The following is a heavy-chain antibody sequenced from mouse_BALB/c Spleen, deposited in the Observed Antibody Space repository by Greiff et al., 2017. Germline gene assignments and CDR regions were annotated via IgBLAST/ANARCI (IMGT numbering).Heavy chain of an antibody. CDR1: GYTFTDYA. CDR3: ALTAPYYFDY. Sequence: QVQLQQSGAELVRPGVSVKISCKGSGYTFTDYAMHWVKQSHAKSLEWIGVISTYYGDASYNQKFKGKATMTVDKSSSTAYMELARLTSEDSAVYYCALTAPYYFDYWGQGTTLTVSS. J-gene: IGHJ2*01. D-gene: IGHD4-1*01. V-gene: IGHV1S137*01. CDR2: ISTYYGDA.